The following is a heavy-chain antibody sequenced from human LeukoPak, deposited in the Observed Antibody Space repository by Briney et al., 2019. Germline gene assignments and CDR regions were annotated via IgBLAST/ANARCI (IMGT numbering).Heavy chain of an antibody. Sequence: GGSLRLSCAASGFIFSSYAMSWVRQAPGKGLEWVSAISGSGSNSYYADSVKGRFTISRDNSENTLYLQMNSLRAEDSAVYYCAKRNINSVNWFDPWGQGTLVTVSS. V-gene: IGHV3-23*01. D-gene: IGHD4-11*01. CDR3: AKRNINSVNWFDP. CDR1: GFIFSSYA. J-gene: IGHJ5*02. CDR2: ISGSGSNS.